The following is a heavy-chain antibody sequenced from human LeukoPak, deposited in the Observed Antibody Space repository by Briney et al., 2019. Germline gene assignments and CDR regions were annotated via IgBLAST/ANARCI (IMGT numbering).Heavy chain of an antibody. CDR2: ISAYNGNT. D-gene: IGHD1-26*01. CDR1: GYTFTSYG. Sequence: ASVQVSCKASGYTFTSYGSCGVRQAPGGGREWRGGISAYNGNTNYAHRLQGRVTMTTDTSTNTAYMDPRSLTAADRAVYYCARDGRYSGTASDYWGQGTLVTVSS. J-gene: IGHJ4*02. CDR3: ARDGRYSGTASDY. V-gene: IGHV1-18*01.